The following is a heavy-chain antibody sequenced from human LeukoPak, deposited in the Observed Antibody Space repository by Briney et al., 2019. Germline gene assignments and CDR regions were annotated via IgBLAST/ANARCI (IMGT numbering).Heavy chain of an antibody. CDR3: AREGDILTGYYPFDY. CDR1: GFTFSNYW. D-gene: IGHD3-9*01. CDR2: ISYDGSNK. Sequence: GGSLRLSCAASGFTFSNYWMSWVRQAPGKGLEWVAIISYDGSNKYYADSVKGRFTISRDNSKNTLFLQMNSLRAEDTAVYFCAREGDILTGYYPFDYWGQGTLVTVSS. J-gene: IGHJ4*02. V-gene: IGHV3-30*03.